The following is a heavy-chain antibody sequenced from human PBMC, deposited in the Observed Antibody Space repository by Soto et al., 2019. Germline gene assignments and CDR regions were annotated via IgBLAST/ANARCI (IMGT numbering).Heavy chain of an antibody. D-gene: IGHD6-13*01. CDR2: IYYSGST. CDR1: GGSISSYY. CDR3: ARARIAAAGIAPFYFDY. Sequence: SETLSLTCTVSGGSISSYYWSWIRQPPGKGLEWIGYIYYSGSTNYNPSLKSRVTISVDTSKNQFSPRLSSVAAADTAVYYCARARIAAAGIAPFYFDYWGQGTLVTVSS. V-gene: IGHV4-59*01. J-gene: IGHJ4*02.